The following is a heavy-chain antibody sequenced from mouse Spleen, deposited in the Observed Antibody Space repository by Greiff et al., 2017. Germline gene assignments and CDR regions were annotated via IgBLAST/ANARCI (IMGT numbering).Heavy chain of an antibody. V-gene: IGHV5-6-3*01. CDR1: GFTFSSYG. J-gene: IGHJ1*01. D-gene: IGHD2-3*01. CDR3: AREGYDYGYFDV. CDR2: INSNGGST. Sequence: EVQLVESGGGLVQPGGSLKLSCAASGFTFSSYGMSWVRQTPDKRLELVATINSNGGSTYYPDSVKGRFTISRDNAKNTLYLQMSSLKSEDTAMYYCAREGYDYGYFDVWGAGTTVTVSS.